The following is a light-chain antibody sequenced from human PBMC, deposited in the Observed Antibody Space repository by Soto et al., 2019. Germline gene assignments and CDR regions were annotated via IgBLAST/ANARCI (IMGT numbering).Light chain of an antibody. V-gene: IGKV3-15*01. CDR1: QSVSTN. J-gene: IGKJ1*01. Sequence: EIVMTQSPAPLSVSPGERATLSCRASQSVSTNLAWYQQKPGQAPRLLIYAASTRATGIPTRFSGSGSGTEFTLTISSLQSEDFAVYYCQQYNSWPPGGTFGQGTKAEIK. CDR2: AAS. CDR3: QQYNSWPPGGT.